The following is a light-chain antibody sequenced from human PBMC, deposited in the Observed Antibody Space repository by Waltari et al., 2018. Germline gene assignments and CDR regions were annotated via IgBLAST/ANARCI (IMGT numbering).Light chain of an antibody. V-gene: IGKV3-11*01. J-gene: IGKJ1*01. CDR2: DAS. CDR3: QHRSNWPWT. CDR1: QCFSTY. Sequence: EIVLTQSPATLSLSPGERATLSCRASQCFSTYLAWYQQKPGQAPRLLIYDASNRATGIPARFSGSGSGTDFTLTISSLEPEDFAVYYCQHRSNWPWTFGQGTKVEIK.